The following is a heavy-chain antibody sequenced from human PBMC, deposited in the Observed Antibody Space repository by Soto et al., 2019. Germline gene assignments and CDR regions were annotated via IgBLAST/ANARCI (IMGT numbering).Heavy chain of an antibody. CDR1: GFTFSSYG. D-gene: IGHD3-22*01. CDR2: ISGNGGST. V-gene: IGHV3-23*01. Sequence: EVQLLESGGGLVQPGGSLRLSCAASGFTFSSYGMSWVRQAPGKGLEWVSAISGNGGSTYYADSVKGRFTIPRDNSKNTLYLQMNSLRAEDTVVYYCAKDQYYDSSGYYYVRYAFDIWGQGTMVTVSS. J-gene: IGHJ3*02. CDR3: AKDQYYDSSGYYYVRYAFDI.